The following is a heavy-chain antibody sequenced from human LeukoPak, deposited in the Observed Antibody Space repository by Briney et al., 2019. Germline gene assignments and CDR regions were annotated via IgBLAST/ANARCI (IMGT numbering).Heavy chain of an antibody. D-gene: IGHD3-3*01. CDR3: ARDRPYDFWSGYFP. CDR1: GGTFSSYA. J-gene: IGHJ5*02. CDR2: IIPIFGTA. V-gene: IGHV1-69*13. Sequence: SVTVSCKASGGTFSSYAISWVRQAPGQGLEWMGGIIPIFGTASYAQKFQGRVTITADESTSTAYMELSSLRSEDTAVYYCARDRPYDFWSGYFPWGQGTLVTVSS.